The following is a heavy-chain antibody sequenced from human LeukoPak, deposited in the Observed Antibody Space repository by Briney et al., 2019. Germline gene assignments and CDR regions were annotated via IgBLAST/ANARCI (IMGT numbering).Heavy chain of an antibody. CDR2: INPNSGGT. Sequence: GASVKVSCKASGYTFTGYYMHWVRQAPGQGLEWMGWINPNSGGTDHAQKFQGRVTMTRDTSISTAYMELSSLRSDDTAMYYCANSMETPTLDYWGQGTLVTVSS. D-gene: IGHD2-8*01. CDR3: ANSMETPTLDY. V-gene: IGHV1-2*02. J-gene: IGHJ4*02. CDR1: GYTFTGYY.